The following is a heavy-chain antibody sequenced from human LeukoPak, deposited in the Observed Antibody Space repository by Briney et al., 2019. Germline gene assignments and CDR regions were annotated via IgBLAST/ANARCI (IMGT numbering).Heavy chain of an antibody. CDR1: GGSFSGYY. V-gene: IGHV3-23*01. CDR2: ISGSGGST. CDR3: ANYDFWSGYPFDY. J-gene: IGHJ4*02. D-gene: IGHD3-3*01. Sequence: PSETLSLTCAVYGGSFSGYYWSWIRQAPGKGLEWVSAISGSGGSTYYADSVKGRFTISRDNSKNTLYLQMNSLRAEDTAVYYCANYDFWSGYPFDYWGQGTLVTVSS.